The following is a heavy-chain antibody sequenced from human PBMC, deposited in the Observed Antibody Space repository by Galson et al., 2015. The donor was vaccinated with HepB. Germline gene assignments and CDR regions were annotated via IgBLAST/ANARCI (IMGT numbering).Heavy chain of an antibody. V-gene: IGHV3-21*01. CDR2: ISSSGSYT. CDR3: ARGTGYSYGPFDY. J-gene: IGHJ4*02. Sequence: SLRLSCAASGFTFSNYSMNWVRQAPEKGLEWVSFISSSGSYTYQADSVKGRFTISRDIAKNLLYLRMNSLRAEDTAVYYCARGTGYSYGPFDYWGRGILVSVSS. CDR1: GFTFSNYS. D-gene: IGHD5-18*01.